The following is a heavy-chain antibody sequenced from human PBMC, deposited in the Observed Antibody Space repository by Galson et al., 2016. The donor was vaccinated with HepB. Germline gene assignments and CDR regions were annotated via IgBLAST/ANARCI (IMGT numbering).Heavy chain of an antibody. Sequence: TLSLTCDVSGGSISRSNYYWGWIRQPPGKGLEWIGYIYHSGSTYYNPSLKSRITISVVTSKNQFPLKLSSVTAADTAVYYCARESDWYAGGSLDHWGQGALVIVSS. D-gene: IGHD6-19*01. J-gene: IGHJ4*02. V-gene: IGHV4-30-4*08. CDR2: IYHSGST. CDR3: ARESDWYAGGSLDH. CDR1: GGSISRSNYY.